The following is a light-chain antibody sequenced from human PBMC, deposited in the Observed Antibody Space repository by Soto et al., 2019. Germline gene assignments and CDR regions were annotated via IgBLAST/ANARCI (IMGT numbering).Light chain of an antibody. CDR3: QTWGTGIRV. Sequence: QAVVTQSPSASASLGSSFKLTCTLSSGHSSYAIAWHQQQPEKGPRYLMKLNSDGSHSKGGGTPDRFSGSSSGAERYLTIYGPQSEDEADYYCQTWGTGIRVFGGGTKLTVL. CDR1: SGHSSYA. V-gene: IGLV4-69*01. CDR2: LNSDGSH. J-gene: IGLJ2*01.